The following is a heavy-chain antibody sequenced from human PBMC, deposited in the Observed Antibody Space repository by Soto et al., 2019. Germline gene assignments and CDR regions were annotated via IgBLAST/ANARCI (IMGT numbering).Heavy chain of an antibody. CDR2: IYPSGST. CDR1: GGSLSNYY. D-gene: IGHD3-16*02. V-gene: IGHV4-4*07. Sequence: QVQLQESGPGLVKPSETLSLTCTVSGGSLSNYYWSWIRQPAGKGLEWIGRIYPSGSTNYNPSLKSLVTLSIYTSNNQFSLTLSSVTAADPAVYYCARGSLAIDYWGQGPLVIVSS. J-gene: IGHJ4*02. CDR3: ARGSLAIDY.